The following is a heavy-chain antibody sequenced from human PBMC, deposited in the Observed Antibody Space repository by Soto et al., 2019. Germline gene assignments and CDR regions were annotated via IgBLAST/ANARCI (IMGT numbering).Heavy chain of an antibody. CDR1: GFTFSKAW. D-gene: IGHD6-6*01. V-gene: IGHV3-15*07. CDR2: IKSKTNGGTT. Sequence: PGGSLRLACAASGFTFSKAWINWVRQAPGKGLEWVGRIKSKTNGGTTDFAAHVRDRFAISRDDSKNIVYLQMNSLRIEDTAVYYCTSDSYSTIITVRLHYCGQGTFDTVSS. J-gene: IGHJ4*01. CDR3: TSDSYSTIITVRLHY.